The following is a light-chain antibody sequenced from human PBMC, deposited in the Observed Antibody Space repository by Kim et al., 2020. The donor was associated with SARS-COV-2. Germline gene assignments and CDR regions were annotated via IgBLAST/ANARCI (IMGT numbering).Light chain of an antibody. CDR2: DVT. Sequence: QSALTQPRSVSGSPGQSVTISCTGSSSDVGAYDHVSWYQQHPDKAPKLIIYDVTRRPSGVPNRFSGSKSGNRASLTISGLQAEDEADYYCCSYTGTFTWVFGGGTQLTVL. CDR1: SSDVGAYDH. J-gene: IGLJ3*02. CDR3: CSYTGTFTWV. V-gene: IGLV2-11*01.